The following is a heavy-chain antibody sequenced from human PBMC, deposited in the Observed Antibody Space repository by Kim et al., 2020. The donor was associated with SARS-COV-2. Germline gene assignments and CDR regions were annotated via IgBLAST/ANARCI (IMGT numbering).Heavy chain of an antibody. Sequence: ASVKVSCKASGYTFTCYDLNWVRQATGQGLEWMGWMNPNIGNAGYAQKFQGRVTMTMDPSITTAYMELSSLRSEDTAVYYCARGVRTISNYDYWGQGTLVTVSS. CDR2: MNPNIGNA. V-gene: IGHV1-8*01. CDR1: GYTFTCYD. CDR3: ARGVRTISNYDY. J-gene: IGHJ4*02. D-gene: IGHD3-9*01.